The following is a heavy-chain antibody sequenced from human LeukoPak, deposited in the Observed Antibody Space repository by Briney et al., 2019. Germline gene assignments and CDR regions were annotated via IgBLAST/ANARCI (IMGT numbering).Heavy chain of an antibody. CDR3: ARDIPTVTTGGDY. D-gene: IGHD4-17*01. CDR1: GGSISSSSYY. CDR2: IYYSGST. V-gene: IGHV4-39*07. Sequence: SETLSLTCTVSGGSISSSSYYWGWIRQPPGKGLEWIGSIYYSGSTYYNPSLKSRVTISVDRSKNQFSLKLSSVTAADTAVYYCARDIPTVTTGGDYWGQGTLVTVSS. J-gene: IGHJ4*02.